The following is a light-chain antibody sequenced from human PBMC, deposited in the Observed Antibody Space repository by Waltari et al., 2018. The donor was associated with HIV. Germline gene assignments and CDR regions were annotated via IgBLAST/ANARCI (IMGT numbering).Light chain of an antibody. CDR1: SSNIGAGSD. J-gene: IGLJ3*02. CDR2: GNN. Sequence: QSVLTQPPSVSGAPGQSVTISCTGSSSNIGAGSDVHWYQQCPRRAPKLLLYGNNNRPSGVPDRFSASKFGASVYLAITGLQPDDEADYYCQSYDTSLSARVFGGGTKLTVL. V-gene: IGLV1-40*01. CDR3: QSYDTSLSARV.